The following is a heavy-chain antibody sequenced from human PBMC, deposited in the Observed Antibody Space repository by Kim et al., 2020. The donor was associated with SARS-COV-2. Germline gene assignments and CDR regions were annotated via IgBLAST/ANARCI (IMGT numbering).Heavy chain of an antibody. CDR3: ARGPVVKAAADY. Sequence: GGSLRLSCAASGFTFSSYAMHWVRQAPGKGLEWVAVISYDGSNKYYADSVKGRFTISRDNSKNTLYLQMNSLRAEDTAVYYCARGPVVKAAADYWGQGTL. CDR2: ISYDGSNK. V-gene: IGHV3-30*04. CDR1: GFTFSSYA. D-gene: IGHD6-13*01. J-gene: IGHJ4*02.